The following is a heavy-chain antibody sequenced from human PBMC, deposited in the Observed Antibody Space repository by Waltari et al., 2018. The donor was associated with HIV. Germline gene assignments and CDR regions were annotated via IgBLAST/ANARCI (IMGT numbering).Heavy chain of an antibody. CDR2: IYTSGST. CDR1: GGSISSGSYY. CDR3: ATTGEGQDDAFDI. Sequence: QVQLQESGPGLVKPSQTLSLTCTVSGGSISSGSYYWSWIRQPAGKGLEWIGRIYTSGSTNYNPSLKSRVTISVDTSKNQFSLKLSSVTAADTAVYYCATTGEGQDDAFDIWGQGTMVTVSS. D-gene: IGHD3-10*01. J-gene: IGHJ3*02. V-gene: IGHV4-61*02.